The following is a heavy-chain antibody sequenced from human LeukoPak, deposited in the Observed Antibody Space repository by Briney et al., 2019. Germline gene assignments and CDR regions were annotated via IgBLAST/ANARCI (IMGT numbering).Heavy chain of an antibody. Sequence: SETLSLTCAVYGGSFSGYYWSWIRQPPGKGLEWIGEINHSGSTNYNPSLKSRVTISVDTSKNQFSLKLSSVTAADTAVYYCARDWTVAGNNWFDPWGQGTLVTVSS. CDR2: INHSGST. V-gene: IGHV4-34*01. CDR3: ARDWTVAGNNWFDP. J-gene: IGHJ5*02. D-gene: IGHD6-19*01. CDR1: GGSFSGYY.